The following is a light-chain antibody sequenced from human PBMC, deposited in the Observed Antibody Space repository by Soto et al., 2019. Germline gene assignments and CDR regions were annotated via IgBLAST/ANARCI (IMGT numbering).Light chain of an antibody. J-gene: IGLJ1*01. V-gene: IGLV2-14*01. CDR3: SSYTNSNTRV. Sequence: QSALAQPASVSGSPGQSITISGTGTNGDVGDYNYVSWYQQHPGKAPKLIIYEVSNRPSGISDRFSASKSGNTASLTISGLQAEDEADYYCSSYTNSNTRVFGTGTKVTVL. CDR1: NGDVGDYNY. CDR2: EVS.